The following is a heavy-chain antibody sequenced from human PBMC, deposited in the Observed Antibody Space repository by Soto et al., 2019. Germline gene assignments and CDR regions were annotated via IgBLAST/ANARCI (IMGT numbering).Heavy chain of an antibody. V-gene: IGHV3-30*18. CDR2: ISNDGSDK. D-gene: IGHD6-13*01. J-gene: IGHJ3*01. Sequence: HPGGSLRLSCAASGFTFNNYGMHWVRQAPGKGLEWVATISNDGSDKYYADSVKGRLTISRDNSKNTVYLQMNSLGAEETAVYYCAKDQGIAASHGIDWGQGTMVTVSS. CDR3: AKDQGIAASHGID. CDR1: GFTFNNYG.